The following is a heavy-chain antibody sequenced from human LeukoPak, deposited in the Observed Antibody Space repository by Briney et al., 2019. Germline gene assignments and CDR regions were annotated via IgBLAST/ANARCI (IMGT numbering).Heavy chain of an antibody. Sequence: ASVTVSCKASGYTFTGYYMHWVRQAPGQGLEWMGWINPNSGGTNYAQKFQGRVTMTRDTSISTAYMELSRLRSDDTAVYYCARENRDYDFWSGYYGHIDYWGQGTLVTVSS. D-gene: IGHD3-3*01. J-gene: IGHJ4*02. CDR2: INPNSGGT. V-gene: IGHV1-2*02. CDR3: ARENRDYDFWSGYYGHIDY. CDR1: GYTFTGYY.